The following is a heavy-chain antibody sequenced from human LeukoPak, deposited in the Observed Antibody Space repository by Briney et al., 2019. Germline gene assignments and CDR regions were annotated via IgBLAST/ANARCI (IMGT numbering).Heavy chain of an antibody. D-gene: IGHD3-10*01. V-gene: IGHV3-33*01. J-gene: IGHJ4*02. Sequence: PGGSLRLSCAASGFTFSSYGMHWVRQAPVKGLEWVAVIWYDGSNKYYADPVKGRFTISRDNSKNTLYLQMNSLRAEDTAVYYCARDESWVTMVRGASFDYWGQGTLVTVSS. CDR3: ARDESWVTMVRGASFDY. CDR2: IWYDGSNK. CDR1: GFTFSSYG.